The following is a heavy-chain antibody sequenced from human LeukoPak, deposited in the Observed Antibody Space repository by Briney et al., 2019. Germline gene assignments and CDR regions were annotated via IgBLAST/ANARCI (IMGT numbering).Heavy chain of an antibody. CDR2: INHSGST. Sequence: SETLSLTCAVYGGSFSGYYWSWIRQPPGEGLEWIGEINHSGSTNYNPSLKSRVTISVDTSKNQFSLKLSSVTAADTAVYYCARRGGYSSSRPRYFDYWGQGTLVTVSS. D-gene: IGHD6-13*01. CDR3: ARRGGYSSSRPRYFDY. V-gene: IGHV4-34*01. J-gene: IGHJ4*02. CDR1: GGSFSGYY.